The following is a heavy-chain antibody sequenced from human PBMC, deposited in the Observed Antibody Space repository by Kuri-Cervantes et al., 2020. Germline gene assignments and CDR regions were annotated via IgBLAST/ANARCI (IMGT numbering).Heavy chain of an antibody. Sequence: GGSLRLSCAASGFTFDDYTMHWVRQAPGKGLEWVSLISWDGGSTYYADSVKGRFTISRDNSKNSLYLQMNSLRAEDTAVYYCARWGGYGWRYFDYWGQGTLVTVSS. CDR2: ISWDGGST. CDR1: GFTFDDYT. J-gene: IGHJ4*02. D-gene: IGHD5-18*01. V-gene: IGHV3-43*01. CDR3: ARWGGYGWRYFDY.